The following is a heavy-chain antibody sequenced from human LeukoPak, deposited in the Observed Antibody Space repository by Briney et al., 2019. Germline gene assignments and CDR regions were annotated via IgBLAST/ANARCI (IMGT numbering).Heavy chain of an antibody. CDR3: ARPYYYDSSGYYDIYFDY. J-gene: IGHJ4*02. CDR1: GFTFSSYS. V-gene: IGHV3-48*01. D-gene: IGHD3-22*01. Sequence: PGGSLRLSCAASGFTFSSYSMNWVRQAPGKGLEWVSYISSSSSTIYYADSVKGRFTISRDNAKNSLYLQMNSLRAEDTVVYYCARPYYYDSSGYYDIYFDYWGQGTLVTVSS. CDR2: ISSSSSTI.